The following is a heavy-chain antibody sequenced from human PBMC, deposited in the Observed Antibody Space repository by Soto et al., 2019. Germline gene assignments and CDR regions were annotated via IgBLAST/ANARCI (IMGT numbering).Heavy chain of an antibody. V-gene: IGHV1-69*13. CDR2: IILMFGKT. Sequence: GASVKVSCKASGGSFSSYVISWVRQAPGQGLEWMGGIILMFGKTTYAQKFQGRVTINADESTSTGYMELSSLRSEDTAMYYCAREVLTYYYDGSGYYRGYFDYWGQGTLVTSPQ. CDR1: GGSFSSYV. J-gene: IGHJ4*02. D-gene: IGHD3-22*01. CDR3: AREVLTYYYDGSGYYRGYFDY.